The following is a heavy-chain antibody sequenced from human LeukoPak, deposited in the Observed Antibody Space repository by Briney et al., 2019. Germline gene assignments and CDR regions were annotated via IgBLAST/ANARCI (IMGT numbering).Heavy chain of an antibody. CDR3: AHRRVATNPAYFDY. J-gene: IGHJ4*02. Sequence: SGPTLVNPTQTLTLTCTFSGFSFSTNGMGVGWIRQPPGKALELLALSYWNDDKSYSPSLKSRLTITRDTSKNQVVLTLTNMDPVDTATYYCAHRRVATNPAYFDYWGQGTLVTVSS. V-gene: IGHV2-5*01. CDR1: GFSFSTNGMG. D-gene: IGHD5-24*01. CDR2: SYWNDDK.